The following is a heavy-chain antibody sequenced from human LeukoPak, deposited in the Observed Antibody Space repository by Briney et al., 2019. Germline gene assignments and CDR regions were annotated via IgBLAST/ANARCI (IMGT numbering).Heavy chain of an antibody. Sequence: SETLSLTCTVSGGTISSYYWNWIRQPPGKGLEWIGYIHYSGSTKYNPSLKSRVTVSVDTSKNQFSLKLSSVTAADTAVYYCARWYSSGWAFDYWGQGTLVTVSS. J-gene: IGHJ4*02. V-gene: IGHV4-59*08. D-gene: IGHD6-19*01. CDR3: ARWYSSGWAFDY. CDR2: IHYSGST. CDR1: GGTISSYY.